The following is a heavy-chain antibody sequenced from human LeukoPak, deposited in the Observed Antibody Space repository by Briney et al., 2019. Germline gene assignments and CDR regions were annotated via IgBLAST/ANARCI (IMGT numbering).Heavy chain of an antibody. D-gene: IGHD6-19*01. CDR3: ARDAGSSGWYTFHY. J-gene: IGHJ4*02. CDR1: GDRVSSNNDA. V-gene: IGHV6-1*01. Sequence: SQTLSVTFAISGDRVSSNNDAWTWIRQSPSKGLEWVGRIYYRSKWYNDYAVSMKGRITINPDTSKNQFSLQLNSVPPEDTAVYYCARDAGSSGWYTFHYWGQGTLVTDSS. CDR2: IYYRSKWYN.